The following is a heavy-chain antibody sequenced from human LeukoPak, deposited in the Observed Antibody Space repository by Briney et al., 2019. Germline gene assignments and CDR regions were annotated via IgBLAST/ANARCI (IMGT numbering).Heavy chain of an antibody. J-gene: IGHJ4*02. D-gene: IGHD6-13*01. Sequence: PGGSLRLSCAASGFTFSSYGMHWVRQAPGKGLEWVAVISYDGSNKYYADSVKGRFTISRDNSKDTLYLQMNSLRAEDTAVYYCAKGLTAAGYWGQGTLVTVSS. CDR1: GFTFSSYG. CDR2: ISYDGSNK. CDR3: AKGLTAAGY. V-gene: IGHV3-30*18.